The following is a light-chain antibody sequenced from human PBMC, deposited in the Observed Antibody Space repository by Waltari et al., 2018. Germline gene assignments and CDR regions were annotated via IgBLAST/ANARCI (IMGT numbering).Light chain of an antibody. V-gene: IGLV1-47*01. CDR2: RNN. Sequence: QSLLTHPPPASVTPGQRVIISFSGSSSSLGSTFAYLYLQLPGTAPKLLIYRNNQRPSGVPDRFSGSKSGTSASLAISGLRSEDEADYYCAAWDDRLSGVVFGGGTKLTVL. J-gene: IGLJ2*01. CDR3: AAWDDRLSGVV. CDR1: SSSLGSTF.